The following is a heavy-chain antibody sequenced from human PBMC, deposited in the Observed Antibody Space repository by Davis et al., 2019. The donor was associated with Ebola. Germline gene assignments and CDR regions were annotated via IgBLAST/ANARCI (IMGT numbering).Heavy chain of an antibody. V-gene: IGHV4-34*01. CDR2: INHSGST. CDR3: AKLSTAVTSFDF. D-gene: IGHD4-17*01. J-gene: IGHJ4*02. Sequence: SKTLSLTCAVYGGSFSGYYWSWIRQPPGKGLEWIGEINHSGSTNYNPSLKSRVTVSVDTSKNQFSLKVTSVTAADTAVYYCAKLSTAVTSFDFWGQGSLVTVSS. CDR1: GGSFSGYY.